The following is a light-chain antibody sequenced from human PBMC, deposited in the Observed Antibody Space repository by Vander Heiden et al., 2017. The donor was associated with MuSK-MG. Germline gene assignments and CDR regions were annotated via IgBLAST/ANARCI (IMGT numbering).Light chain of an antibody. Sequence: VTQSPGSLSVPLGKSVTLSCRPGQRIGNNLAWYQQRPGQAPRVLIYDASKRATDTPVRFSGSGSGAEFSLTISSLQSEDSALYYCQQDSMWPFTFGQGTKLEIE. CDR1: QRIGNN. CDR3: QQDSMWPFT. J-gene: IGKJ1*01. V-gene: IGKV3-15*01. CDR2: DAS.